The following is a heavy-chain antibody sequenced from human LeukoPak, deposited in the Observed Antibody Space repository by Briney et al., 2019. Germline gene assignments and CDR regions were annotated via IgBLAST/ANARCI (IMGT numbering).Heavy chain of an antibody. J-gene: IGHJ4*02. CDR2: ISPHTGGA. CDR3: ATVGETYYFNSSGYQALHY. Sequence: GASVKVSCKTSGHTFTVYYIHWERQAPGQGLEWMGWISPHTGGANYAQRFQGRVTMTRDTSISTAYMELSRLRSDDTAVYYCATVGETYYFNSSGYQALHYWGLGTLVTVSS. CDR1: GHTFTVYY. D-gene: IGHD3-22*01. V-gene: IGHV1-2*02.